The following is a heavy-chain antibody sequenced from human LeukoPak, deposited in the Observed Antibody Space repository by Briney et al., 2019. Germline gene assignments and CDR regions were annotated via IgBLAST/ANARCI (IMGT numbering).Heavy chain of an antibody. CDR3: ARTPPTGYYTFDY. Sequence: TLSLTCTVSGCSISSCGNYWIWIPPHPGKDLESIGYIYYSGSTYYNPSLKSRVTISVDKSKNQFSLKLSSVTAADTAVYYCARTPPTGYYTFDYWGQGTLVTVSS. D-gene: IGHD3/OR15-3a*01. J-gene: IGHJ4*02. V-gene: IGHV4-31*03. CDR1: GCSISSCGNY. CDR2: IYYSGST.